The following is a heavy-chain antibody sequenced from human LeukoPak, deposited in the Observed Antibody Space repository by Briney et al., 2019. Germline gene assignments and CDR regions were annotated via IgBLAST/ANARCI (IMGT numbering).Heavy chain of an antibody. Sequence: PGGSLRLSCTASGFTFDDYGMSWVRQAPGEGLEWVSGINWNGGSTGYADSVKGRFTISRDNAKNSLYLQMNSLRAEDTALYYCARDGRDGHSPFDYWGQGTLVTVSS. CDR3: ARDGRDGHSPFDY. V-gene: IGHV3-20*04. CDR2: INWNGGST. D-gene: IGHD5-24*01. J-gene: IGHJ4*02. CDR1: GFTFDDYG.